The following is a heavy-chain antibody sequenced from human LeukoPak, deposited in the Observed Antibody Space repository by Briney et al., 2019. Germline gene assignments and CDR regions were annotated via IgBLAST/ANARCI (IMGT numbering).Heavy chain of an antibody. V-gene: IGHV4-59*12. CDR2: IHYNGKN. Sequence: SETLSLTCIVSVDSISSYYWTWVRQPPGKGLEWIGYIHYNGKNSSNPSLKSRVTISLDTSKNQFSLKLSSVTAADTAVYYCARGRYSSSWYLYNWFDPWGQGTLVTVSS. CDR3: ARGRYSSSWYLYNWFDP. CDR1: VDSISSYY. D-gene: IGHD6-13*01. J-gene: IGHJ5*02.